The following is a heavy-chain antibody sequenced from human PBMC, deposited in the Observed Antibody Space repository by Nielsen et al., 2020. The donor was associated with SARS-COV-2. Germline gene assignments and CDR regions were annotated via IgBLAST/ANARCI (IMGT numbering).Heavy chain of an antibody. V-gene: IGHV3-23*01. CDR1: GFIFTTYD. Sequence: GGSLRLSCAASGFIFTTYDMRWVRQAPGKGLEWVSSISGRGTSTYYADSVKGRFTISRDISQNTLYLQMNSLRAEDTAVYYCAKRSGYGSGSILYWGQGTLVTVSS. D-gene: IGHD3-10*01. CDR2: ISGRGTST. CDR3: AKRSGYGSGSILY. J-gene: IGHJ4*02.